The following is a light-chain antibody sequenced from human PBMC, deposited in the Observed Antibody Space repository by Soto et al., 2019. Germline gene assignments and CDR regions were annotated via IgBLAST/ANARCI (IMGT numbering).Light chain of an antibody. CDR2: AAS. CDR1: QGIRND. Sequence: AIQMTQSPSSLSASVGDRVTITCRASQGIRNDLGWYQQKPGKAPKFLIYAASSLQSGVPSRFRGSGSGTDFTLTISSLQPEDFETYYCLQDYNYPLTFGGGTKVDIK. J-gene: IGKJ4*01. CDR3: LQDYNYPLT. V-gene: IGKV1-6*01.